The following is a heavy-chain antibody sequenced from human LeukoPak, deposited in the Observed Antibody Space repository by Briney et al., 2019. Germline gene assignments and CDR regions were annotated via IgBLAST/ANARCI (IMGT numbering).Heavy chain of an antibody. D-gene: IGHD4-17*01. V-gene: IGHV5-10-1*01. CDR1: GYSFTSYW. CDR3: ASRATVPPYNWFDP. CDR2: IDPSDSYT. Sequence: GESLKISCKGSGYSFTSYWISWVRQMPGKGLEWMGRIDPSDSYTNYSPSFQGHVAISADKSTSTAYLQWSSLKASDTAMYYCASRATVPPYNWFDPWGQGTLVTVSS. J-gene: IGHJ5*02.